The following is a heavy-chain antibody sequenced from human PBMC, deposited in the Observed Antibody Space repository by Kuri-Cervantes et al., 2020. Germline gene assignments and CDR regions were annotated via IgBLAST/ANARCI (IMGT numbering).Heavy chain of an antibody. Sequence: ASVKVSCKTSGYTFTSYCMHWVRQAPGQGLEWMGIINPSGGSTSYAQNFQGRVTMTRDTSTSTVYMELSSLKSEDTAIYYCARGGGSSWVDYWGQGTLVTVSS. V-gene: IGHV1-46*01. CDR3: ARGGGSSWVDY. D-gene: IGHD6-13*01. CDR2: INPSGGST. CDR1: GYTFTSYC. J-gene: IGHJ4*02.